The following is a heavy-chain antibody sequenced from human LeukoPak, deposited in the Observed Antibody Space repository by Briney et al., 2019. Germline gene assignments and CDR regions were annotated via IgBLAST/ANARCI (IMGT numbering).Heavy chain of an antibody. CDR2: IKQDGSEK. Sequence: GGFLRLSCAASGFTFSSYWMSWVRQAPGKGLEWVANIKQDGSEKYYVDSVKGRFTISRDNAKNSLYLQMNSLRAEDTAVYYCARDGDYDSLSDAFDIWGQGTMVTVSS. D-gene: IGHD2-21*02. V-gene: IGHV3-7*01. CDR1: GFTFSSYW. J-gene: IGHJ3*02. CDR3: ARDGDYDSLSDAFDI.